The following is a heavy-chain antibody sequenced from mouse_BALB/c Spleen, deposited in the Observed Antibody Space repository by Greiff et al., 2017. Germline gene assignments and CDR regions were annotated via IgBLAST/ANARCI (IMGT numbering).Heavy chain of an antibody. CDR1: GYSITSDYA. V-gene: IGHV3-2*02. D-gene: IGHD1-1*01. J-gene: IGHJ4*01. Sequence: EVQLQQSGPGLVKPSQSLSLTCPVTGYSITSDYAWNWIRQFPGNKLEWMGYISYSGSTSYNPSLKSRISITRDTSKNQFFLQLNSVTTEDTATYYCARSVGDYGSSYGMDYWGQGTSVTVSS. CDR3: ARSVGDYGSSYGMDY. CDR2: ISYSGST.